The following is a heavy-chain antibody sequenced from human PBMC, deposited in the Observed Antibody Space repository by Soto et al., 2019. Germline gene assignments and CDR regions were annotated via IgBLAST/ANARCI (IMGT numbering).Heavy chain of an antibody. CDR1: GGSVSSADWN. CDR2: IYEGGST. V-gene: IGHV4-30-4*08. J-gene: IGHJ4*02. Sequence: QVQLQESGPGLVKPSQTLSLTCTVSGGSVSSADWNWSWIRQTPGKGLEWIGHIYEGGSTYSNPSLMSRATISLDTSKNLFALNLKSVTAADTAVYYCTRGPSGDKVDFWGQGLLVTVSS. CDR3: TRGPSGDKVDF. D-gene: IGHD7-27*01.